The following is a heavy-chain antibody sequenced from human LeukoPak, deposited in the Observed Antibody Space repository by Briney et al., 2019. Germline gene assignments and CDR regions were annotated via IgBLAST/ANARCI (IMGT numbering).Heavy chain of an antibody. Sequence: GGSLRLSCAASGFTFSSYGMHWVRQAPGKGLEWVAFIWYDGSNKYYADSVKGRFTISTDNSKNTLYLQMNSLRAEDTAVYYCAKDQRSYWYFDLWGRGTLVTVSS. J-gene: IGHJ2*01. CDR3: AKDQRSYWYFDL. CDR1: GFTFSSYG. V-gene: IGHV3-30*02. CDR2: IWYDGSNK.